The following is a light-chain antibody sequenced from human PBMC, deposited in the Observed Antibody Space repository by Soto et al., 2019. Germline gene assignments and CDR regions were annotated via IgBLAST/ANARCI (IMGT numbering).Light chain of an antibody. CDR2: GAS. CDR3: QQSSNRWT. Sequence: EIVLTKSPCTLSLSPEERATLSWRSQSVSNNNLAWYQQKPGQAPRLLIYGASSRATGVPDRFSGSGSGTDFTLSISRLEPEDFPVYYCQQSSNRWTFCQGTKEDIK. V-gene: IGKV3D-20*02. J-gene: IGKJ1*01. CDR1: QSVSNNN.